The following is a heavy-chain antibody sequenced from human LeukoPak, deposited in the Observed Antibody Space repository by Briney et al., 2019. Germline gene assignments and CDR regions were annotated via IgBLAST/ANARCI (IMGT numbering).Heavy chain of an antibody. CDR2: IYYSGST. D-gene: IGHD4-17*01. Sequence: PSETLSLTCAVYGGSFSGYYWSWIRQPPGKGLEWIGYIYYSGSTYYNPSLKSRVTISVDTSKNQFSLKLSSVTAADTAVYYCARDAGDYGDYGMDVWGQGTTVTVSS. J-gene: IGHJ6*02. CDR3: ARDAGDYGDYGMDV. CDR1: GGSFSGYY. V-gene: IGHV4-30-4*08.